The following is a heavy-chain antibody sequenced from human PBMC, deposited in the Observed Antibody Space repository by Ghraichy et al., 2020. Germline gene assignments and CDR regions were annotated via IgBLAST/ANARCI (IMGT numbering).Heavy chain of an antibody. CDR1: GFSFHDYA. J-gene: IGHJ3*02. D-gene: IGHD2-15*01. V-gene: IGHV3-9*01. Sequence: GGSLRLSCAASGFSFHDYAMYWVRQAPGKGLEWVSGISWNSGTIGYADSVKGRFTISRDNAKNSLYLQMNSLRAEDTALYYCAKGPLGYCSGGSCYSYFSGEAFDIWGQGTMVTVSS. CDR2: ISWNSGTI. CDR3: AKGPLGYCSGGSCYSYFSGEAFDI.